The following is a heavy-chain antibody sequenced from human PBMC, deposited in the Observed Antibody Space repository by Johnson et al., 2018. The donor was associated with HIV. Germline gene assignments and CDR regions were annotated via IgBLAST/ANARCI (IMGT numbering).Heavy chain of an antibody. J-gene: IGHJ3*01. CDR2: IKRQIDGGTT. D-gene: IGHD2-15*01. Sequence: EVQLVESGGGLVKPGESLRLSCVASGFTFSDVWMTWVRQAPGRGLEWVGRIKRQIDGGTTDYATPVKGRFTFSRDDSKNTLYLDMKSMKTEDTGVYYCTTGGCGGGSGSCHAFDFWCQGTMVTVSS. CDR1: GFTFSDVW. V-gene: IGHV3-15*01. CDR3: TTGGCGGGSGSCHAFDF.